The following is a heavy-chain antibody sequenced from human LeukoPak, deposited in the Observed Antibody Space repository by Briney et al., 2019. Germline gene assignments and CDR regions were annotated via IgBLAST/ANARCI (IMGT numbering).Heavy chain of an antibody. V-gene: IGHV1-2*02. J-gene: IGHJ5*02. D-gene: IGHD6-13*01. CDR2: INPNSGGT. Sequence: GASVKVSCKASGYTFTGYYMHWVRQAPGQRLEWMGWINPNSGGTNYAQKFQGRVTMTRDTSISTAYMELSRLRSDDTAVYYCARERTLTYGAAAGTTCNWFDPWGQGTLVTVSS. CDR3: ARERTLTYGAAAGTTCNWFDP. CDR1: GYTFTGYY.